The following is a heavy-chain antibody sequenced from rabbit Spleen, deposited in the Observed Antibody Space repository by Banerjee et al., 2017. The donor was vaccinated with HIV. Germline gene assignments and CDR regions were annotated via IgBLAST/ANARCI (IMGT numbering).Heavy chain of an antibody. Sequence: QSLEESGGDLVKPGASLTLTCTASGFSFSYSDYMCWVRQAPGKGLEWISCIAGSGSGFTYSATWANGRFTCSKASSTTVTLQMTSLTVADTATYFCARDTGSSFSSYGMDLWGPGTLFTIS. J-gene: IGHJ6*01. CDR3: ARDTGSSFSSYGMDL. D-gene: IGHD8-1*01. CDR2: IAGSGSGFT. CDR1: GFSFSYSDY. V-gene: IGHV1S40*01.